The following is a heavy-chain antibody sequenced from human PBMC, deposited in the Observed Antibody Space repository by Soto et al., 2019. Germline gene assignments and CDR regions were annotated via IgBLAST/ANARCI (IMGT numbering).Heavy chain of an antibody. D-gene: IGHD6-13*01. CDR3: ARVVSDAAAGPPNPYYYYYYGMDV. Sequence: SVKVSCKASGGTFSSYAISWVRQAPGQGLEWMGGIIPIFGTANYAQKFQGRVTITADESTSTAYMELSSLRSEDTAVYYCARVVSDAAAGPPNPYYYYYYGMDVWGQGTTVTVSS. J-gene: IGHJ6*02. CDR2: IIPIFGTA. CDR1: GGTFSSYA. V-gene: IGHV1-69*13.